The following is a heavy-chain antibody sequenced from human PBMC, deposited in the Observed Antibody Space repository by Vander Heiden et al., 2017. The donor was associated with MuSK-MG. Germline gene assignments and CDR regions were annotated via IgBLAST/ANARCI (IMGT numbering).Heavy chain of an antibody. J-gene: IGHJ4*02. CDR2: ISYDGSNT. CDR1: GFTFRSYA. CDR3: ARGYYDPIKADY. D-gene: IGHD3-22*01. V-gene: IGHV3-30*04. Sequence: QVQLVGSGGGVVQPGRSLRLSCAASGFTFRSYAMHWVRQAPGKGLECVAVISYDGSNTYHAGSVKGRFTISRDNSKNTLYLQMNSLRTEDTAVYYCARGYYDPIKADYWGQGTLVTVSS.